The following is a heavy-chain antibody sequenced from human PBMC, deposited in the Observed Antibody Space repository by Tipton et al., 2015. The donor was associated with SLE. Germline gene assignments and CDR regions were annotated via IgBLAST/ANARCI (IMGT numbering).Heavy chain of an antibody. CDR3: ARDGGAAAEGYNYYMDV. CDR1: GGSIFSSY. Sequence: LRLSCTVSGGSIFSSYWSWIRQPPGKGLEWIGYIYFSGSTNFNPSLRSRVTMSVDSSNSQFSLKLSSVTAADTAAYYCARDGGAAAEGYNYYMDVWGIGTTVTVSS. D-gene: IGHD6-13*01. V-gene: IGHV4-59*01. CDR2: IYFSGST. J-gene: IGHJ6*03.